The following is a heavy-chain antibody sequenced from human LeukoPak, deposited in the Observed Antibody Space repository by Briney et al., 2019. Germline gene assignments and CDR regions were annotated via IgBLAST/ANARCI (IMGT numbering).Heavy chain of an antibody. D-gene: IGHD2-15*01. CDR1: GFTFSDYY. Sequence: GGSLRLSCAASGFTFSDYYMSWIRQAPGKGLEWVSYISSSGSTIYYADSVKGRFTISRDNAKNSLYLQMNSLRAEDTAVYYCAGATTAYCSGGSCYDPTANFDYWGQGTLVTVSS. J-gene: IGHJ4*02. CDR3: AGATTAYCSGGSCYDPTANFDY. V-gene: IGHV3-11*04. CDR2: ISSSGSTI.